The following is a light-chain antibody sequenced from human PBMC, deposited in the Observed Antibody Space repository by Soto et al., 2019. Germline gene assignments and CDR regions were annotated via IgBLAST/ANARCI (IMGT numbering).Light chain of an antibody. J-gene: IGKJ2*03. Sequence: DIVMTQSPDSLAVSLGERATINCKSSQSVLYSSNNKNYLAWYQQKPGQPPKLLIYWASTRESGVPDRFSGSGSGTDFTLTISSLQAEDVAVYYCQQYYSTPRFGDGTKLEIK. CDR1: QSVLYSSNNKNY. V-gene: IGKV4-1*01. CDR3: QQYYSTPR. CDR2: WAS.